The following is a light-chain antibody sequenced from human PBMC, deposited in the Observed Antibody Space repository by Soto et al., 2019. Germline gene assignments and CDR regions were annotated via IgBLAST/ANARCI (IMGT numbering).Light chain of an antibody. Sequence: DIQMTQSPSSLSASVGDRVTITCQASQDISNYLNWYQQKPGKAPKLLIYDASNLETGVPSRFSGSGSATDFTLTISSLQPEDIATYYCQQYDNLPYTFGQGTKLEIK. CDR3: QQYDNLPYT. V-gene: IGKV1-33*01. J-gene: IGKJ2*01. CDR1: QDISNY. CDR2: DAS.